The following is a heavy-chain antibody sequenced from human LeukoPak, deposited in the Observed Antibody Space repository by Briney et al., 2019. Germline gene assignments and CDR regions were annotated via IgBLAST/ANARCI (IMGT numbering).Heavy chain of an antibody. CDR1: GGSFSGYY. CDR2: IYYSGST. J-gene: IGHJ2*01. D-gene: IGHD6-6*01. V-gene: IGHV4-59*01. CDR3: ARRIAARPHWYFDL. Sequence: SETLSLTCAVYGGSFSGYYWSWIRQPPGKGLEWIGYIYYSGSTNYNPSLKSRVTISVDTSKNQFSLKLSSVTAADTAVYYCARRIAARPHWYFDLWGRGTLVTVSS.